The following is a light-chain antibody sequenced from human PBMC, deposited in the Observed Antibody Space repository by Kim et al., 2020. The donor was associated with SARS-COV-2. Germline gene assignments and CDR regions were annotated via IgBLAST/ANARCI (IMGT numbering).Light chain of an antibody. CDR3: QQSYITPFS. Sequence: SASVGDRVTITCRASQSINIYLNWYHQKLGKAPKLLISAASTLQGGVPSRFSGSGSGADFTLTISGLQPEDSATYYCQQSYITPFSFGQGTKLEI. J-gene: IGKJ2*03. CDR2: AAS. CDR1: QSINIY. V-gene: IGKV1-39*01.